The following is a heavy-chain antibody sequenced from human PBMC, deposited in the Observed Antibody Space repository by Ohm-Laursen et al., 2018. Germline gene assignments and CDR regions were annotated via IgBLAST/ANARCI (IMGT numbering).Heavy chain of an antibody. CDR2: MNPNSGNT. Sequence: GSSVKVSCKASGYTFTSYDINWVRQATGQGLEWMGWMNPNSGNTGYAQKFQGRVTMTRNTSISTAYMELSSLRSEDTAVYYCARPSDDFWSGYQSGMDVWGQGTTVTVSS. D-gene: IGHD3-3*01. V-gene: IGHV1-8*01. J-gene: IGHJ6*02. CDR3: ARPSDDFWSGYQSGMDV. CDR1: GYTFTSYD.